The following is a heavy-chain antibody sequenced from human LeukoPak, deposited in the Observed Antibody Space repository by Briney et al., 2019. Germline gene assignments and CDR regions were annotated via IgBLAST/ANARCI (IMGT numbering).Heavy chain of an antibody. CDR3: ATDLTIFGVVIPGDY. D-gene: IGHD3-3*01. CDR2: FDPEDGET. Sequence: ASVKVSCKASGYTFTSYGISWVRQAPGKGLEWMGGFDPEDGETIYAQKFQGRVTMTEDTSTDTAYMELSSLRSEDTAVYYCATDLTIFGVVIPGDYWGQGTLVTVSS. J-gene: IGHJ4*02. V-gene: IGHV1-24*01. CDR1: GYTFTSYG.